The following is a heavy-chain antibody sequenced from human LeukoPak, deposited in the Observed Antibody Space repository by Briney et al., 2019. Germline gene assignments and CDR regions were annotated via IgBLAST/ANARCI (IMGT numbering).Heavy chain of an antibody. D-gene: IGHD2-8*01. CDR3: ATSMVYAIPTDYYYGMDV. CDR2: IGGSGGST. J-gene: IGHJ6*02. Sequence: GGSLRLSCAASGFTFSSYAMSWVRQAPGKGLEWVSSIGGSGGSTYYADSVKGRFTISRDNSKNTVYLQMNSLRAEDTAVYYCATSMVYAIPTDYYYGMDVWGQGTTVTVSS. V-gene: IGHV3-23*01. CDR1: GFTFSSYA.